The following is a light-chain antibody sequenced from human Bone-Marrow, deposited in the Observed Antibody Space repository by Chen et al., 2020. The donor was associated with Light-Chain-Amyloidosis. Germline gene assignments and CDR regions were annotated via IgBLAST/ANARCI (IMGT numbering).Light chain of an antibody. J-gene: IGLJ2*01. CDR2: DDT. CDR1: DIRSKN. Sequence: SYVLTQAPSVSAAPGQTATIFCGGNDIRSKNLHWYRQRPGQAPVLIVYDDTDRPSGIPARCSGANSGSTATLTISGVEAGDEADYYCHVWDDISDHHVFGGGTKLTVL. CDR3: HVWDDISDHHV. V-gene: IGLV3-21*02.